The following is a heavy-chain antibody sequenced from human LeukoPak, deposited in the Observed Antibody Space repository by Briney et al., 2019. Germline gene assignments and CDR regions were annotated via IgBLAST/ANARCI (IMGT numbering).Heavy chain of an antibody. CDR3: ARSRILRYFDWFAWFDP. CDR2: INPKSGGT. D-gene: IGHD3-9*01. V-gene: IGHV1-2*02. Sequence: GASVKVSCKASGYTFTGYYMHWVRQAPGQGLEWMGWINPKSGGTNYAQKFQGRVTMTRDTSISTAYMELSRLRSDDTAVYYCARSRILRYFDWFAWFDPWGQGTLVTVSS. CDR1: GYTFTGYY. J-gene: IGHJ5*02.